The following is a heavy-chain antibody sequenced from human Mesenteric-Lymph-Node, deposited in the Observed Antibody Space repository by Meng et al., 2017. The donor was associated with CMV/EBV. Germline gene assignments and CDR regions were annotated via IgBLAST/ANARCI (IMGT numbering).Heavy chain of an antibody. D-gene: IGHD6-19*01. J-gene: IGHJ6*02. CDR2: IIPIFGTA. V-gene: IGHV1-69*05. Sequence: SVKVSCKASGGTFSSYAISWVRQAPGQGLEWMGGIIPIFGTANYAQKFQGRVTMTRNTSISTAYMEVSSLRSEDTAVYYCARMTSGSSAWYGSMDVWGQGTTVTVSS. CDR3: ARMTSGSSAWYGSMDV. CDR1: GGTFSSYA.